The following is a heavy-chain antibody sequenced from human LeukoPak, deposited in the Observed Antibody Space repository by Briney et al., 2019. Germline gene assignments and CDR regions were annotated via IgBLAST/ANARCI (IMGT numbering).Heavy chain of an antibody. Sequence: PGRSLRLSCAASGFTFSSYGMHWVRQAPGKALEWVAVISYDGSNKYYADSVKGRFTISRDNSKNTLYLQMNSLRAEDTAVYYCAKDLGGYPFDYWGQGTLVTVSS. CDR2: ISYDGSNK. V-gene: IGHV3-30*18. CDR3: AKDLGGYPFDY. CDR1: GFTFSSYG. D-gene: IGHD3-16*01. J-gene: IGHJ4*02.